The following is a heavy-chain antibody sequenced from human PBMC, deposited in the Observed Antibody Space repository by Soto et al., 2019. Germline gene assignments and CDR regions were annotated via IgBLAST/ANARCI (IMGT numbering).Heavy chain of an antibody. CDR1: GASFSISN. CDR2: IYYSGRT. J-gene: IGHJ6*03. V-gene: IGHV4-59*13. Sequence: QVQLQESGPGLVKPSVTLPPPGTVLGASFSISNGSGSRRPPGRGLGGMGFIYYSGRTNYNPSLKSRFTISVDTSKNQFSLKLSSVTAADTAVYYCARDRGIAARPGYYYYMDVWGKGTTVTVSS. CDR3: ARDRGIAARPGYYYYMDV. D-gene: IGHD6-6*01.